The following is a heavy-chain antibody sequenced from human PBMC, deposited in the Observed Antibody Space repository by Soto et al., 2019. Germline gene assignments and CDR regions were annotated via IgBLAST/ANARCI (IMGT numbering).Heavy chain of an antibody. CDR1: GFTFSSYE. Sequence: GGSLRLSCAASGFTFSSYEMNWVRQAPGKGLEWVSYISSSGSTIYYADSVKGRFTISRDNAKNSLYLQMNSLRAEDTAVYYCGGGLKGSMVTHYGMDVWGQGTTVTVSS. CDR3: GGGLKGSMVTHYGMDV. CDR2: ISSSGSTI. D-gene: IGHD5-18*01. V-gene: IGHV3-48*03. J-gene: IGHJ6*02.